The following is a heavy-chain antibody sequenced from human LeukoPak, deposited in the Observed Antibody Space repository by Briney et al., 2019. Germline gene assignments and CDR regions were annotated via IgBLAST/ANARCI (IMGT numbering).Heavy chain of an antibody. CDR3: ARVDRMAGIDF. D-gene: IGHD2-8*01. CDR1: GYAFTTYG. J-gene: IGHJ4*02. Sequence: ASVKVSCKASGYAFTTYGLSWVRRAPGQGLEWMGWISTYTGNAKYSQKLQDRVTMTTDTSTSTGYMELRGLTSDDAAVYYCARVDRMAGIDFWGQGTLVIVSA. V-gene: IGHV1-18*01. CDR2: ISTYTGNA.